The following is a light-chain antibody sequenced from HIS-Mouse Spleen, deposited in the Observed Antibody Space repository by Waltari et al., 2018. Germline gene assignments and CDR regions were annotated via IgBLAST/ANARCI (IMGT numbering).Light chain of an antibody. V-gene: IGLV2-8*01. CDR3: SSYAGSNNYV. CDR2: EVS. Sequence: QSALTEPPSASGSPGQSVTISCTGTSSYVGGYNYVSRYQQHPGKAPKLLIYEVSKRPSGVPDRFSGSKSGNTASLTVSGLQAEDEADYYCSSYAGSNNYVFGTGTKVTVL. CDR1: SSYVGGYNY. J-gene: IGLJ1*01.